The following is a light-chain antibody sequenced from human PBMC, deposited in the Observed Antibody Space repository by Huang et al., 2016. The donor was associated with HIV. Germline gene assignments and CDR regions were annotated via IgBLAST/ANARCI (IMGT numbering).Light chain of an antibody. Sequence: DIQMTQSPSSLSASVGDRVTITCQASQDISNYLNWYQQKPGKAPKLLIYDASKLETVVTSRFSGNGAGTDFTFTISSLQHEDIATYYCQQYDNLLTFGPGTIVDIK. CDR1: QDISNY. CDR2: DAS. J-gene: IGKJ3*01. CDR3: QQYDNLLT. V-gene: IGKV1-33*01.